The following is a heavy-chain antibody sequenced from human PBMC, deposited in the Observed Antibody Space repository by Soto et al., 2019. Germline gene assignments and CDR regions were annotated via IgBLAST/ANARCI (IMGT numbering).Heavy chain of an antibody. V-gene: IGHV1-18*01. CDR2: INPYNGNT. CDR3: ARDTAMALPDA. J-gene: IGHJ4*02. CDR1: GYTFTSYA. Sequence: QVQLVQSGTEVKKPGASVKVSCKASGYTFTSYAISWVRQAPGQGLEWMGWINPYNGNTNYAQKLQGRVTMTPDTSTSTAYMELRSLRSDDTAVYYCARDTAMALPDAWGQGTLGTVSA. D-gene: IGHD5-18*01.